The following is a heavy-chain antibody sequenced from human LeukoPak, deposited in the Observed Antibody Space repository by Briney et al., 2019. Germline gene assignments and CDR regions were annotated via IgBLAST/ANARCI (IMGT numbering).Heavy chain of an antibody. D-gene: IGHD2-21*02. Sequence: PSETLSLTCTVYGGSIGSYYWSWIRQPPGKGLEWIGYIYYSGSTNYNPSLKSRVTISVDTSKNHFSLKLSSVTAADTAVYYCARVVVTAVGYNAFDIWGQGTMVTVSS. CDR3: ARVVVTAVGYNAFDI. V-gene: IGHV4-59*01. J-gene: IGHJ3*02. CDR2: IYYSGST. CDR1: GGSIGSYY.